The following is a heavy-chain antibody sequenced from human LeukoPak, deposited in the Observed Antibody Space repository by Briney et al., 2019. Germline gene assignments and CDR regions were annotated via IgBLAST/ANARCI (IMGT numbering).Heavy chain of an antibody. CDR3: ARDESIAARRSAFDI. Sequence: SETLSLTCTVSGGSISSSSYYWGWIRQPPGKGLEWIGEIKHSGSTNYNPSLKSRVTISVDTSKNQFSLKLSSVTAADTAVYYCARDESIAARRSAFDIWGQGTMVTVSS. CDR1: GGSISSSSYY. CDR2: IKHSGST. V-gene: IGHV4-39*07. J-gene: IGHJ3*02. D-gene: IGHD6-6*01.